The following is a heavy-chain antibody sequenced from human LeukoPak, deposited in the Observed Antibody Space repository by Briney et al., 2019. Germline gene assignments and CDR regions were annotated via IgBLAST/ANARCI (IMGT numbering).Heavy chain of an antibody. V-gene: IGHV1-2*02. Sequence: ASVKVSCKASGYTFTCYYMHWVRQAPGQGLEWMGWINPNSGGTNYAQKFQGRVTVTRDTSISTAYMELSRLRSDDTAVYYCARDLASFGSYGYYFDYWGQGTLVTVSS. D-gene: IGHD1-26*01. CDR2: INPNSGGT. J-gene: IGHJ4*02. CDR3: ARDLASFGSYGYYFDY. CDR1: GYTFTCYY.